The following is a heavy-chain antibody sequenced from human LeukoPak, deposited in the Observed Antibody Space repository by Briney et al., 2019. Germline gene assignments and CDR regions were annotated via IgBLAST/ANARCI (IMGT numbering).Heavy chain of an antibody. D-gene: IGHD3-10*01. CDR2: ISWNSGNI. Sequence: PGGSLRLSCAASGFTFADYAMHWVRQTPGKGLEWVSGISWNSGNIDYADSVKGRFTISRDNAKNSLYLQMNSLRAEDTAVYYCARDAYYYGAGSYLGVWGKGTTVTISS. V-gene: IGHV3-9*01. J-gene: IGHJ6*04. CDR3: ARDAYYYGAGSYLGV. CDR1: GFTFADYA.